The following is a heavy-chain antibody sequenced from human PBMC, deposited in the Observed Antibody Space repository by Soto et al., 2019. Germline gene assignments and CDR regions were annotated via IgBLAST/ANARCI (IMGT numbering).Heavy chain of an antibody. D-gene: IGHD3-22*01. V-gene: IGHV4-39*01. CDR3: ARHSHHYYDSSGAIDY. CDR1: GGSISSSSYY. CDR2: IYYSGST. Sequence: PSETLSLTCTVSGGSISSSSYYWGWIRQPPGKGLEWIGSIYYSGSTYYNPSLKSRVTISVDTSKNQFSLKLSSVTAADTAVYYCARHSHHYYDSSGAIDYWGQGTLVTVSS. J-gene: IGHJ4*02.